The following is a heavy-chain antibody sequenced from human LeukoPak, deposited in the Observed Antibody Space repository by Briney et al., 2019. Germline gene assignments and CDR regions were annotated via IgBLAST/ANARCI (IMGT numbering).Heavy chain of an antibody. CDR2: IYYSATT. V-gene: IGHV4-59*01. CDR3: ARGVYIAAAQYGY. J-gene: IGHJ4*02. CDR1: GGSISSYY. Sequence: SETLSLTCTVSGGSISSYYWSWIRQPPGKGLEWIGYIYYSATTNYNPSLKSRVTISVDTSKNQFSLKLSSVTAADTAVYYCARGVYIAAAQYGYWGQGTLVSVSS. D-gene: IGHD6-13*01.